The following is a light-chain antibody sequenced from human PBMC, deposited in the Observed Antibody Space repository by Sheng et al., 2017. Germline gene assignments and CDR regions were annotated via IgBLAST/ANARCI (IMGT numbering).Light chain of an antibody. J-gene: IGKJ2*01. V-gene: IGKV1-5*03. CDR2: KAS. CDR3: QQYNSFPYT. CDR1: QSISSW. Sequence: DIQMTQSPSTLSASVGDRVTITCRASQSISSWLAWYQQKPGKAPKLLIYKASSLESGVPSRFSGSGSGTEFTLTISSLQPDDFATYYCQQYNSFPYTFGQGTKLEIK.